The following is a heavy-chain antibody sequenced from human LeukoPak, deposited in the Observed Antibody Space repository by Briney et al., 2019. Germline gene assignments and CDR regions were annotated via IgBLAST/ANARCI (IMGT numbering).Heavy chain of an antibody. CDR1: GFTVSSNS. CDR2: INSRNSYL. Sequence: GGSLRLSCTVSGFTVSSNSMSWVRQAPGKGLEWVSSINSRNSYLYYADSVKGRFTISRDNSKNTLYLQMNSLRAENTAVYYCAKHDSSTSRRRRTTIGAFDIWGQGTMVTVSS. V-gene: IGHV3-23*01. CDR3: AKHDSSTSRRRRTTIGAFDI. J-gene: IGHJ3*02. D-gene: IGHD2-2*01.